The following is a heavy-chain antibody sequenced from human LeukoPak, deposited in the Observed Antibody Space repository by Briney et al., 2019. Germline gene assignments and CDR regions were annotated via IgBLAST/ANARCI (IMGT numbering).Heavy chain of an antibody. D-gene: IGHD3-22*01. V-gene: IGHV4-39*01. CDR3: ARGTYYYDSSGYWYYYYGMDV. J-gene: IGHJ6*02. Sequence: SETLSLTCTVSGGSISSSSYYWGWIRQPPGKGLEWIGSIYYSGSTYYNPSLKGRVTISVDTSKNQFSLKLSSVTAADTAVYYCARGTYYYDSSGYWYYYYGMDVWGQGTTVTVSS. CDR1: GGSISSSSYY. CDR2: IYYSGST.